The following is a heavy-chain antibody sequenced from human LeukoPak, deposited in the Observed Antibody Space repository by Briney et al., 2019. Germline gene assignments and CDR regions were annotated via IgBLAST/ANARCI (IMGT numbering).Heavy chain of an antibody. D-gene: IGHD3-10*01. CDR2: INHSGST. Sequence: AETLSLTCAVYGGSFRGYYWRWIRQPPGKGLEWIGDINHSGSTNYNPSLKRRVTISVDTSKSQFSLKLSSVTAADTAVYYCARGFNALLWFGELSQAFDPWGQGTMVTVSS. V-gene: IGHV4-34*01. CDR3: ARGFNALLWFGELSQAFDP. CDR1: GGSFRGYY. J-gene: IGHJ5*02.